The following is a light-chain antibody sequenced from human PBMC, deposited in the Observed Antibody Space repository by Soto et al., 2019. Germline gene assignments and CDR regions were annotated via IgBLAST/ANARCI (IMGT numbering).Light chain of an antibody. CDR2: LGS. CDR3: MQARQTPTWT. CDR1: QSLLHSNGYNY. V-gene: IGKV2-28*01. Sequence: DIVLTQSPLSLPVTPGEPASISCRSSQSLLHSNGYNYLDWYLQTPGQSPQLLIDLGSNRASGVPDRFSGSGSGTDFTLKISRVEAEDVGVYYCMQARQTPTWTFGQGTKVEIK. J-gene: IGKJ1*01.